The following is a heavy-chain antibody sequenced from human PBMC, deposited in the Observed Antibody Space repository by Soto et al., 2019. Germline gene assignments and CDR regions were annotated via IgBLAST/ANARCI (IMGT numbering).Heavy chain of an antibody. V-gene: IGHV5-51*01. CDR1: GYSFTSYW. J-gene: IGHJ6*02. Sequence: GESLKISCKGSGYSFTSYWIGWVRQIPGKGLEWMGIIYPGDSDTRYSPSFQGQVTISADKSISTAYLQWSSLKASDTAMHYCARRYCSSTSCYVGMDVWGQGTTVTVSS. CDR3: ARRYCSSTSCYVGMDV. CDR2: IYPGDSDT. D-gene: IGHD2-2*01.